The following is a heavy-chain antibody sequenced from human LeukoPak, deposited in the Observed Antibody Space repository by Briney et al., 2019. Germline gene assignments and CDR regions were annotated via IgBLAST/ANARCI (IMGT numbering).Heavy chain of an antibody. Sequence: GASVKVSCKASGYTFTSYYMHWVRQAPGQGLEWMGIINPSGGSTSYAQKFQGRVTMTRDTSTSTVYVELSSLRSEDTAVYYCATRKWELAPLDYWGQGTLVTVSS. CDR2: INPSGGST. V-gene: IGHV1-46*01. J-gene: IGHJ4*02. D-gene: IGHD1-26*01. CDR1: GYTFTSYY. CDR3: ATRKWELAPLDY.